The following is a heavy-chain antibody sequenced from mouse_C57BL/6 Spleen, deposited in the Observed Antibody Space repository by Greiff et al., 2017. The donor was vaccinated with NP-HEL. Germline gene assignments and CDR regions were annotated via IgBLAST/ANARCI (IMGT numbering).Heavy chain of an antibody. CDR2: IDPSDSET. Sequence: VQLQQPGAELVRPGSSVKLSCKASGYTFTSYWMHWVKQRPIQGLEWIGNIDPSDSETHYNQKFKDKATLTVDKSSSTAYMQLSSLTSEDSAVYYCARERYDCGYWYFDVWGTGTTVTVSS. CDR1: GYTFTSYW. D-gene: IGHD2-4*01. CDR3: ARERYDCGYWYFDV. J-gene: IGHJ1*03. V-gene: IGHV1-52*01.